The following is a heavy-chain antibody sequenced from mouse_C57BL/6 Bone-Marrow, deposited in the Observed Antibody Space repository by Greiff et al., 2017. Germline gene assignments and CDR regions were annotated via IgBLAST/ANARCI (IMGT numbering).Heavy chain of an antibody. CDR2: INPSTGGT. V-gene: IGHV1-42*01. CDR3: ARWGDNDGAYYFDY. J-gene: IGHJ2*01. CDR1: GYSFTGYY. D-gene: IGHD2-4*01. Sequence: EVQLQQSGPELVKPGASVKISCKASGYSFTGYYMNWVKQSPEKSLEWIGEINPSTGGTTYNQKFKAKATLTVDKSSSTAYMQLKSLTSEDSAVYYCARWGDNDGAYYFDYWGQGTTLTVSS.